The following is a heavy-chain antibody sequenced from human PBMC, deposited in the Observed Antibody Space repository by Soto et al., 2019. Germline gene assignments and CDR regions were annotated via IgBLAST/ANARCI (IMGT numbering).Heavy chain of an antibody. CDR3: ARYYCSVYTCYRAFDY. D-gene: IGHD2-15*01. J-gene: IGHJ4*02. Sequence: EVQLLESGGGLVQPGGSLRLSCAASGFTFSSYAMSWVRQAPGKGLEWVSTISGSGGSTYYSDSVKGRFTISRDSSKNTLYLQINSLRAEDTAVYYCARYYCSVYTCYRAFDYWGQGTLVTVSS. CDR1: GFTFSSYA. V-gene: IGHV3-23*01. CDR2: ISGSGGST.